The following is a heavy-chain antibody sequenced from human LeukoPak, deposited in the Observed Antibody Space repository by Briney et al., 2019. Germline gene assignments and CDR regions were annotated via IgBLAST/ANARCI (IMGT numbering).Heavy chain of an antibody. V-gene: IGHV4-34*01. Sequence: SETLSLTCAVYGGSFSGYYWSWIRQPPGKGLEWIGEINHSGSTNYNPSLKSRVTISVDTSKNQFSLKLSSVTAADTAVYYCARVTVTXGXYYYYGMDVWGQGTTVTVS. CDR2: INHSGST. CDR1: GGSFSGYY. D-gene: IGHD4-17*01. J-gene: IGHJ6*02. CDR3: ARVTVTXGXYYYYGMDV.